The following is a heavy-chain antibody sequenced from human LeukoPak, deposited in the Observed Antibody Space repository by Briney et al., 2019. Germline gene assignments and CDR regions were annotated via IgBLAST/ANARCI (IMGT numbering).Heavy chain of an antibody. J-gene: IGHJ3*02. Sequence: GASVKVSCTASGGTFSSYAISWVRQAPGQGLEWMGGIIPIFGTANYAQKFQGRVTITTDESTSTAYMELSSLRSEDTAVYYCASTLAARPYDAFDIWGQGTMVTVSS. CDR3: ASTLAARPYDAFDI. CDR2: IIPIFGTA. CDR1: GGTFSSYA. V-gene: IGHV1-69*05. D-gene: IGHD6-6*01.